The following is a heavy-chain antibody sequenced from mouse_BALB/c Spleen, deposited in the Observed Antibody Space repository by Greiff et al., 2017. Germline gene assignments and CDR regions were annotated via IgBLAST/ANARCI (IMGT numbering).Heavy chain of an antibody. V-gene: IGHV5-17*02. CDR3: AREKYGNYVSMDY. Sequence: EVKVVESGGGLVQPGGSRKLSCAASGFTFSSFGMHWVRQAPEKGLEWVAYISSGSSTIYYADTVKGRFTISRDNPKNTLFLQMTSLRSEDTAMYYCAREKYGNYVSMDYWGQGTSVTVSS. J-gene: IGHJ4*01. CDR2: ISSGSSTI. CDR1: GFTFSSFG. D-gene: IGHD2-10*02.